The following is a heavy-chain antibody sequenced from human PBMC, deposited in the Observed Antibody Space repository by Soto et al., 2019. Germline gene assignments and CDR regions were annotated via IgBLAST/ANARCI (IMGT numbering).Heavy chain of an antibody. J-gene: IGHJ4*02. CDR2: ISSSSRFI. CDR3: TRGEASVVVPGAVETIAVAGGDFFDY. Sequence: EVQLVESGGGLVKPGGSPRLSCAASGFTFSTYNMNWVRQAPGKGLEWVSSISSSSRFISYADSLKGRFTISRDNAQNSLYLQMNSLRAEDTAVYYCTRGEASVVVPGAVETIAVAGGDFFDYWGQGTLVTVSS. V-gene: IGHV3-21*01. CDR1: GFTFSTYN. D-gene: IGHD6-13*01.